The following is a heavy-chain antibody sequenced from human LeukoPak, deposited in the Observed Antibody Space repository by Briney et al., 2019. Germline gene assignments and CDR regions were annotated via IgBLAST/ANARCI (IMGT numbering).Heavy chain of an antibody. CDR2: MSSNNGNT. Sequence: ASVKVSCKASGYPFTSYDINWVRQATGQGLEWMGWMSSNNGNTGYAQKFQGRVTITRDTSASTAYMELSSLRSEDTAVYYCARVVYGDYSGDYWGQGTLVTVSS. J-gene: IGHJ4*02. D-gene: IGHD4-17*01. CDR1: GYPFTSYD. V-gene: IGHV1-8*01. CDR3: ARVVYGDYSGDY.